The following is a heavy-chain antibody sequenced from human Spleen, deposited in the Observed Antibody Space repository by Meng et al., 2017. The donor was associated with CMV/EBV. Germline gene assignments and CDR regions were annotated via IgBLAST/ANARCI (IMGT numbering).Heavy chain of an antibody. CDR3: ARIVGATRVDI. V-gene: IGHV4-39*01. D-gene: IGHD1-26*01. Sequence: GSLRLSCTVSGGSISSSSYYWGWIRQPPGKGPEWIGSIYYSGSTYYNPSLKSRVTISVDTSKTQFSLKLSSVTAADTAVYYCARIVGATRVDIWGQGTMVTVSS. CDR2: IYYSGST. J-gene: IGHJ3*02. CDR1: GGSISSSSYY.